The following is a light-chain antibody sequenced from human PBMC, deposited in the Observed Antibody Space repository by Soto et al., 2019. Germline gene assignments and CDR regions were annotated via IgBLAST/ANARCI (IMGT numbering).Light chain of an antibody. V-gene: IGKV1-33*01. Sequence: DIQMTQSPSSLSASVGARVSITCQASQDIRTSLSWFQQKAGRAPKLLIYGASNLETGVTSRFRGSGSGRDFTFTISSLQPEDIATYYCQHYDNLPPFTFGPGTKVDIQ. CDR1: QDIRTS. CDR2: GAS. CDR3: QHYDNLPPFT. J-gene: IGKJ3*01.